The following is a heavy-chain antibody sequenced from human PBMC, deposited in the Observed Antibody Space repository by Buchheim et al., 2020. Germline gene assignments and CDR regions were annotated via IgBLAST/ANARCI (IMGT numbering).Heavy chain of an antibody. CDR1: GFSFSTNA. Sequence: DVQLLQSGGGLVQPGGSLRLSCAASGFSFSTNAMSWVRQAPGRGLEWVSGIGGDGRSHYADSVQGRFTISRESSKDTLYLQMNGLRVEDTATYYCAKDLHFWSGMDYWGQGAL. CDR2: IGGDGRS. J-gene: IGHJ4*02. CDR3: AKDLHFWSGMDY. D-gene: IGHD3-3*02. V-gene: IGHV3-23*01.